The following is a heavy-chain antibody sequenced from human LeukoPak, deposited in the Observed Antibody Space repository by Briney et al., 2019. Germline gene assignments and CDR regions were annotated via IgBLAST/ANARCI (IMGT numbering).Heavy chain of an antibody. V-gene: IGHV3-66*01. J-gene: IGHJ4*02. Sequence: GGSLRLSCAASGFTVSSNYMSWVRQAPGKGLEWVSVIYSGGSTYYADSVEGRFTISRDNSKNTLYLQMNSLRAEDTAVYYCAKGDDFWSGLSDYWGQGTLVTVSS. CDR2: IYSGGST. CDR3: AKGDDFWSGLSDY. D-gene: IGHD3-3*01. CDR1: GFTVSSNY.